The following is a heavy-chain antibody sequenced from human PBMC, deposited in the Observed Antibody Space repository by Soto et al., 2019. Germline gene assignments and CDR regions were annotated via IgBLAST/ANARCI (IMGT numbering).Heavy chain of an antibody. D-gene: IGHD6-13*01. CDR3: ARSSSWYSPFVGY. CDR2: IYYSGST. J-gene: IGHJ4*02. Sequence: PSETLSLTCTVSGGSIRSYYWSWIRQPPGKGLEWIGYIYYSGSTNYNPSLKSRVTISVDTSKNQFSLKLSSVTAADTAVYYCARSSSWYSPFVGYWGQGTLVTVSS. CDR1: GGSIRSYY. V-gene: IGHV4-59*01.